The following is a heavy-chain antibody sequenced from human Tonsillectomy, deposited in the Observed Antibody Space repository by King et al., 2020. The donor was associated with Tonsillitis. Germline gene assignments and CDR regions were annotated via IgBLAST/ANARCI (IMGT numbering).Heavy chain of an antibody. D-gene: IGHD6-19*01. Sequence: VQLVESGGDLVQPGGSLRLSCAASGFTFSSYSMNWVRQAPGKGLEWVSYISSSSSTIYYADSVKCRFTIYRDNDKSSLYLQMNSLRAEDTAVYYCCSSGWDYWGQGTLVTVSS. V-gene: IGHV3-48*04. CDR1: GFTFSSYS. CDR2: ISSSSSTI. CDR3: CSSGWDY. J-gene: IGHJ4*02.